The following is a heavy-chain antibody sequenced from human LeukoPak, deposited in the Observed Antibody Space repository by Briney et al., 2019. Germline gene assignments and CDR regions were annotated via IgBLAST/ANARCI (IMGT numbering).Heavy chain of an antibody. Sequence: GGSLRLSCAASGFTFSNYAMSWVRQAPGKGLEWVSGISNSGGSTYYADSVKGRFTISRDNSKNTLNLQMNSLRAEDTAVYYCARHLMTVGVDYWGQGTLVTVSS. J-gene: IGHJ4*02. CDR3: ARHLMTVGVDY. CDR2: ISNSGGST. CDR1: GFTFSNYA. D-gene: IGHD2-15*01. V-gene: IGHV3-23*01.